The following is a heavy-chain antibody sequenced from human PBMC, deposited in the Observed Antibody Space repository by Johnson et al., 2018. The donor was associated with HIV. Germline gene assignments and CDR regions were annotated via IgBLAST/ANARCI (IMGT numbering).Heavy chain of an antibody. D-gene: IGHD6-19*01. Sequence: QVQLVESGGGVVQPGGSLRLSCAASAFTFSSYAIHWVRQAPGKGLEWVAFIHYDGNNKYYADSVKSRFTISRDNSKNTLYLQMNSLRAEDTAVYYCAKDLSSGWYHAFDIWGQGTMVTVSS. CDR1: AFTFSSYA. J-gene: IGHJ3*02. CDR2: IHYDGNNK. CDR3: AKDLSSGWYHAFDI. V-gene: IGHV3-30*02.